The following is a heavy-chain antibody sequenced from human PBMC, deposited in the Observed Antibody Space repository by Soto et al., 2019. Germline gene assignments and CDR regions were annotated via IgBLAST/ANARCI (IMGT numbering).Heavy chain of an antibody. J-gene: IGHJ6*02. Sequence: PGGSLRLSCAASGFTFSSYAMHWVRQAPGKGLEWVAVISCDGSNKYYADSVKGRFTISRDNSTTTLYLQMNSLRAEDTAVYYCAREPHKAVASYYYYGMDVWGQGTTVTVS. CDR1: GFTFSSYA. CDR3: AREPHKAVASYYYYGMDV. CDR2: ISCDGSNK. D-gene: IGHD6-19*01. V-gene: IGHV3-30-3*01.